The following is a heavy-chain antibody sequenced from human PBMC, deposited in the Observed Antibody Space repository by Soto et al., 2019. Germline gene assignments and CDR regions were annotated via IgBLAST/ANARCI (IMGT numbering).Heavy chain of an antibody. CDR2: IRSKDYGGTT. D-gene: IGHD1-7*01. J-gene: IGHJ4*02. CDR1: GFTFTNLS. V-gene: IGHV3-49*02. CDR3: TRENSYFDS. Sequence: PGGSLRLSCATSGFTFTNLSISWVRQAPGRGLEWVGFIRSKDYGGTTEYAASVKGRFAISRDDYTGIAYLQMNSLKNEDTAVYYCTRENSYFDSWGQGTLVTVSS.